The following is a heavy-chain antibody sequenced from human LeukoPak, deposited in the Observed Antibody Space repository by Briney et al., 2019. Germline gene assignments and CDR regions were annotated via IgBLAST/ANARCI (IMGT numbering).Heavy chain of an antibody. D-gene: IGHD5-12*01. CDR3: HSQEYSGYDYFDY. J-gene: IGHJ4*02. CDR1: GFTVSSNY. V-gene: IGHV3-53*01. CDR2: IYSGGST. Sequence: GGSLRLSCAASGFTVSSNYMSWVRQAPGKGLEWVSVIYSGGSTYYADSVKGRFTISRDSSKNTLYLQMNSLRAEDTAVYYCHSQEYSGYDYFDYWGQGTLVTVSS.